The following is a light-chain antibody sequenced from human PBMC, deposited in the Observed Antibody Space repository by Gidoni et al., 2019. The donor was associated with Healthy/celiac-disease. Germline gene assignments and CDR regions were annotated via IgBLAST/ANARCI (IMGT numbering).Light chain of an antibody. CDR1: SSDVGGYNY. V-gene: IGLV2-14*01. Sequence: QSALPQPASVSGSPAQSITITGTGTSSDVGGYNYVPWYQQHPGKAPRLMIYEVSNRTSGVSNRFSGSKSGNTASLTISGLQAEDEADYYCSSYTSSSTLYVFGTGTKVTVL. J-gene: IGLJ1*01. CDR3: SSYTSSSTLYV. CDR2: EVS.